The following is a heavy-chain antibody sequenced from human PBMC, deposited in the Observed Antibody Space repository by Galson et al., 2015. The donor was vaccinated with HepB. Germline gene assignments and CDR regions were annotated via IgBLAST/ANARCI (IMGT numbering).Heavy chain of an antibody. Sequence: SLRLSCAASGFTFSSYGMHWVRQAPGKGLEWVAVIWYDGSNKYYADSVKGRFTISRDNSKNTLYLQMNSLRAEDTAVYYCARDRGFPQSYYDFWSGYFSHYYYMDVWGKGTTVTVSS. V-gene: IGHV3-33*01. D-gene: IGHD3-3*01. CDR1: GFTFSSYG. CDR2: IWYDGSNK. J-gene: IGHJ6*03. CDR3: ARDRGFPQSYYDFWSGYFSHYYYMDV.